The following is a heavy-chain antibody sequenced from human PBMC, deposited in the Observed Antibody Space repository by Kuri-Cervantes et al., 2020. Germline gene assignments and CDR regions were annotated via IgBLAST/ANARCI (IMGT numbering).Heavy chain of an antibody. CDR1: GYTFTSYD. CDR3: AREPVIGYCSGGSCYGGMDV. CDR2: MNPNSGNT. Sequence: ASVKVSCKASGYTFTSYDINWVRQATGQGLEWMGWMNPNSGNTGYAQKFQGRVTMTRNTSISTAYMELSSLRSEDTAVYYCAREPVIGYCSGGSCYGGMDVWGQGTTVTVSS. V-gene: IGHV1-8*01. D-gene: IGHD2-15*01. J-gene: IGHJ6*02.